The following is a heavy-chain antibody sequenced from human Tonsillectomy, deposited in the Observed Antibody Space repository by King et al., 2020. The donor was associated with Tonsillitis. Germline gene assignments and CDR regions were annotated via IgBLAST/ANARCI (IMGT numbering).Heavy chain of an antibody. Sequence: QLQLVQSGAEVKKPGASVKVSCKASGYTFTGYYMHWVRQAPGQGLEWMGWINPNSGGTSYAQKFQGWVTMTRDTSISTAYMELNRLRSDDTGVYYCVREARGDYIWGSRTGALDIWGQGTMVTVYS. J-gene: IGHJ3*02. D-gene: IGHD3-16*01. CDR3: VREARGDYIWGSRTGALDI. CDR2: INPNSGGT. CDR1: GYTFTGYY. V-gene: IGHV1-2*04.